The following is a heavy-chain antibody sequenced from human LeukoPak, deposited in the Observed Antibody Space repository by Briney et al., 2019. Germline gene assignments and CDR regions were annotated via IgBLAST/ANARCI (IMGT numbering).Heavy chain of an antibody. J-gene: IGHJ4*02. V-gene: IGHV3-33*01. D-gene: IGHD7-27*01. CDR1: GFTFSHYG. CDR3: ARDGDPSQFDY. CDR2: IQSDGSYK. Sequence: GTSLRLSCAGSGFTFSHYGMHWVRQGPGKGLEWVAGIQSDGSYKYYEDSLKGRFTISRDNAKNSLYLQMNSLRAEDTAVYYCARDGDPSQFDYWGQGTLVTVSS.